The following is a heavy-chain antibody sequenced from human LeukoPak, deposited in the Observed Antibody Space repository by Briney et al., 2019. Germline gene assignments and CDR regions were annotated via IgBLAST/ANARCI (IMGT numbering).Heavy chain of an antibody. J-gene: IGHJ4*02. CDR2: ISPSGGST. CDR3: ARWDGNIYGQPQGGSLDY. Sequence: GASVKVSCKASGNTFTSYYIHWVRQAPGQGLEWMGIISPSGGSTSYAQTFEGRVTMTRDTSTSTVYMELSSLRSEDTAVYYCARWDGNIYGQPQGGSLDYWGQGTLVTVSS. CDR1: GNTFTSYY. V-gene: IGHV1-46*01. D-gene: IGHD5-18*01.